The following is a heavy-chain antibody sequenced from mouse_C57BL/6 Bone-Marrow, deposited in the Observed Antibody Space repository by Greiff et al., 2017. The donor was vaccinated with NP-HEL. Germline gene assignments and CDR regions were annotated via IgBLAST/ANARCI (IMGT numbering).Heavy chain of an antibody. CDR1: YFAFMASA. V-gene: IGHV1-49*01. CDR3: AKGRGWLLFYAMDY. Sequence: LVESGAELVRPGSSVKLSCKDSYFAFMASAMHWVKQRPGHGLEWIGSFTMYSDATEYSENFKGKATLTANKSSSTAYMELSSLTSEDSAVYYCAKGRGWLLFYAMDYWGQGTSVTVSS. CDR2: FTMYSDAT. D-gene: IGHD2-3*01. J-gene: IGHJ4*01.